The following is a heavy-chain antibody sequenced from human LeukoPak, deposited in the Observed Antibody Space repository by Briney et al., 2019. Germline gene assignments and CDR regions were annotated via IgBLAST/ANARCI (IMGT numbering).Heavy chain of an antibody. V-gene: IGHV1-2*02. J-gene: IGHJ4*02. Sequence: ASVKVSCKASGYTFTGYYMHWVRQAPGQGLEWMGWINPNNGGTNYAQKFQGRVTMTRDTSISTAYMELSRLRSDDTAVYYCAKGRGSNWDGGDCWGQGTLVTVSS. CDR1: GYTFTGYY. CDR2: INPNNGGT. CDR3: AKGRGSNWDGGDC. D-gene: IGHD1-20*01.